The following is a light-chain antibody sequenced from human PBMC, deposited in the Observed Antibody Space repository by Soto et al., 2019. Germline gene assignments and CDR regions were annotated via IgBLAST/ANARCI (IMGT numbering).Light chain of an antibody. J-gene: IGKJ4*01. CDR3: QQYNNWPLA. Sequence: EIVMTQSPATLSVSPGERATLSCRANQSVSDNLAWYQQRLGQAPRLLIYGASTRATGIPARFSGSGSGTEFTLTISSLQSEDVAVYYCQQYNNWPLAFGGGTKVEIK. CDR2: GAS. V-gene: IGKV3-15*01. CDR1: QSVSDN.